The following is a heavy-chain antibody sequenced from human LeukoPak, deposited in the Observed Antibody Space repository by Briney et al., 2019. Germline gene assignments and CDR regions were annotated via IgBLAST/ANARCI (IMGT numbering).Heavy chain of an antibody. CDR1: GFTVISYG. D-gene: IGHD6-19*01. J-gene: IGHJ6*03. Sequence: WGSLTLSCAASGFTVISYGMSWLRQAPGKGLEWVSAISGSGGRTYYADSVKGRFTISRDNSKNTLYLQMNSLRGEDTAVYYCANWASGWYPHHYYMDVWGKGTTVTISS. CDR2: ISGSGGRT. CDR3: ANWASGWYPHHYYMDV. V-gene: IGHV3-23*01.